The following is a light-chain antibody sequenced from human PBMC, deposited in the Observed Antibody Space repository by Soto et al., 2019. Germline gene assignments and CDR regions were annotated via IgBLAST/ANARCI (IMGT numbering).Light chain of an antibody. Sequence: IVITQSPSTLSVSPGERATPYCRASQSVSSNLAWYQQKPGQAPRLLIYGASTRATGVPARFSGSGSGTEFTLTISSLQSEDFAVYYCQQYNNWPLFGPGTKVDI. J-gene: IGKJ3*01. V-gene: IGKV3-15*01. CDR1: QSVSSN. CDR2: GAS. CDR3: QQYNNWPL.